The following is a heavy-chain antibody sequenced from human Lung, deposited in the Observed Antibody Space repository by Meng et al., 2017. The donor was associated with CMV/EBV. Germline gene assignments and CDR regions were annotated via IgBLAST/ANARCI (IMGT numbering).Heavy chain of an antibody. D-gene: IGHD6-19*01. CDR1: GYTFTAHY. Sequence: SVXVSXXAAGYTFTAHYFHWVRQAPGQGLEWMGWINTNNGNRNYAQKFQGRVILTTDTSTNTAYMELTSLTSDDTAVYYCARPFTSGWYNWFDPWGQGTLVTVSS. CDR3: ARPFTSGWYNWFDP. V-gene: IGHV1-18*04. J-gene: IGHJ5*02. CDR2: INTNNGNR.